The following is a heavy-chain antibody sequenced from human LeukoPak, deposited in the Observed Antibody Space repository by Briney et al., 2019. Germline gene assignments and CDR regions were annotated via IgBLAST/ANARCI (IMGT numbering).Heavy chain of an antibody. Sequence: ASVKVSCKASGYTFTGYYVHWVRQAPGQGLEWMGWINPNSGGTNYAQKFQGRVTMTRDTSISTAYMELSRLRSDDTAVYYCARDLSDYYYDSSGYYGYWGQGTLVTVSS. CDR3: ARDLSDYYYDSSGYYGY. CDR2: INPNSGGT. CDR1: GYTFTGYY. D-gene: IGHD3-22*01. J-gene: IGHJ4*02. V-gene: IGHV1-2*02.